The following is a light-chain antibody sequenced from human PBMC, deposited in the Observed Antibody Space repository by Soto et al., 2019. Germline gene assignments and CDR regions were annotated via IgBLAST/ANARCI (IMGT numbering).Light chain of an antibody. V-gene: IGKV3-15*01. CDR1: QSVSSN. CDR3: QQYNNWLIT. Sequence: EIVMTQSPATLSVSPGERAILSCRGSQSVSSNLAWYQQKPGQAPRLLIYGASTGATGIPARFSGSGSGTEFTLTISSLQSEDFAVYYCQQYNNWLITFGQGTRLEIK. CDR2: GAS. J-gene: IGKJ5*01.